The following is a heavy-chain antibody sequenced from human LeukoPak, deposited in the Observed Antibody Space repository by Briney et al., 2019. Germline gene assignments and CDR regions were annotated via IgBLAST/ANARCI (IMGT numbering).Heavy chain of an antibody. V-gene: IGHV3-23*01. CDR2: LSGSGSST. Sequence: GGSLRLSCVASGFIFNKHAMSWVRQAPGKGLEWVSGLSGSGSSTDYADSVKGRFTVSRDNSKNALFLQMNSLRAEDTAIYYCAKERDYGPADYWGQGTLVTVSS. CDR3: AKERDYGPADY. D-gene: IGHD4/OR15-4a*01. CDR1: GFIFNKHA. J-gene: IGHJ4*02.